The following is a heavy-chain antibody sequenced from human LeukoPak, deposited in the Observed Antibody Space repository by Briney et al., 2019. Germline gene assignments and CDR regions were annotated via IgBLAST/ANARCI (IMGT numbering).Heavy chain of an antibody. V-gene: IGHV4-38-2*01. CDR2: IYHSGNT. CDR1: GYSISRGYY. CDR3: AVYSTRHTFDI. J-gene: IGHJ3*02. D-gene: IGHD2-21*01. Sequence: SETLSLTCAVSGYSISRGYYWGWIRQPPGEGLEWIGTIYHSGNTYYNPSLKSRVTISVDTSKNEFSLKLTSVTAADTAVYYCAVYSTRHTFDIWGQGTMVTVSS.